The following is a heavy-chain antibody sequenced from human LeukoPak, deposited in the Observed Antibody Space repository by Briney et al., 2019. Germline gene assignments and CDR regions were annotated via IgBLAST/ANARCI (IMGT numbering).Heavy chain of an antibody. CDR2: ISYDGSNK. CDR1: GFTFSSYG. D-gene: IGHD3-22*01. CDR3: AKDPSIVVVITDGFDY. V-gene: IGHV3-30*18. J-gene: IGHJ4*02. Sequence: NPGGSLRLSCAASGFTFSSYGMHWVRQAPGKGLEWVAVISYDGSNKYYADSVKGRFTISRDNSKNTLYLQMNSLRAEDTAVYYCAKDPSIVVVITDGFDYWGQGTLVTVSS.